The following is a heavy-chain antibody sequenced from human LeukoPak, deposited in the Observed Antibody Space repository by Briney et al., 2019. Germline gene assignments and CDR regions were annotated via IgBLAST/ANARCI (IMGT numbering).Heavy chain of an antibody. Sequence: GGSLRLSFAASGVTVSSNYMNWVRQAPGQGLEWVSIIYSDGTTYYADSVKGRFTISRDNSKNTLYLQMNSLRAEDTAVYYCAKEQITYYYDSSGYSSFDYWGQGTLVTVSS. CDR2: IYSDGTT. D-gene: IGHD3-22*01. J-gene: IGHJ4*02. CDR1: GVTVSSNY. V-gene: IGHV3-53*01. CDR3: AKEQITYYYDSSGYSSFDY.